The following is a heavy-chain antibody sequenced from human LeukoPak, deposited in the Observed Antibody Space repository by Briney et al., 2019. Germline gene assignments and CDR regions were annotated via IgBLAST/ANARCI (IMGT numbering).Heavy chain of an antibody. D-gene: IGHD1-26*01. CDR2: INPNSGYT. Sequence: ASVKVSCKASGYTFTGYYLHWVRQAPGQGLEWMAWINPNSGYTSFAQKFQGKVTLTRDTSISTTYMELSRLTSDDTAVYYCARVGSGTYYAFDYWGQETLVTVSS. J-gene: IGHJ4*02. CDR3: ARVGSGTYYAFDY. CDR1: GYTFTGYY. V-gene: IGHV1-2*02.